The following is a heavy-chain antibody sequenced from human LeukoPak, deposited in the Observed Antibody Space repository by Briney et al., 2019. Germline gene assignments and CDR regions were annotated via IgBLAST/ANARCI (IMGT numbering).Heavy chain of an antibody. J-gene: IGHJ4*02. Sequence: GGSLRLYCAASGFTFSSYAMRWVRQAPGIGLEWISAIGASGGGTYYADSVKGRLTITKDKSKNTRYLQMNTLGAEDTAIYYYAKDEGSSVTGGYYFDSWGQGTLVTVSS. CDR1: GFTFSSYA. CDR3: AKDEGSSVTGGYYFDS. CDR2: IGASGGGT. D-gene: IGHD4-4*01. V-gene: IGHV3-23*01.